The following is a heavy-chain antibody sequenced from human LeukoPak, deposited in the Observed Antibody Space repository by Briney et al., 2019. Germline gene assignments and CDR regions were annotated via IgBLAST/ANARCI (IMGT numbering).Heavy chain of an antibody. Sequence: TGNEPGVGIGSSSWCWRWLQKPPGKGPEWIGSIYYSGSTYYNPSLKSRVTISVDTSKNQFSLKLSSVTAADTAVYYCARAKVLEPIYLNGNWFDPWGQGTLVTVSS. CDR2: IYYSGST. V-gene: IGHV4-39*07. CDR3: ARAKVLEPIYLNGNWFDP. J-gene: IGHJ5*02. CDR1: GVGIGSSSWC. D-gene: IGHD1-1*01.